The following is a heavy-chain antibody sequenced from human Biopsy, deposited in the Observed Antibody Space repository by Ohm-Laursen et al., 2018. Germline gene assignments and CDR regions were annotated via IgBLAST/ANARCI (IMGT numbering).Heavy chain of an antibody. CDR3: ARAFRGQYFYYYYGMDV. CDR1: GFTFDDYG. V-gene: IGHV3-43D*04. J-gene: IGHJ6*02. Sequence: GSLRLSCAASGFTFDDYGMHWVRQAPGKGLEWVSLISWDGSTTYYADSVKDRFTISRDNSKNSLYLQMNSLRAEDTALYYCARAFRGQYFYYYYGMDVWGQGTTVTVSS. CDR2: ISWDGSTT. D-gene: IGHD3-9*01.